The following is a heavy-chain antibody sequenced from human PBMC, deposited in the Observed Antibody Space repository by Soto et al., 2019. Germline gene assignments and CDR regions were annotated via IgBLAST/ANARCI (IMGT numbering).Heavy chain of an antibody. J-gene: IGHJ4*02. V-gene: IGHV3-64D*08. Sequence: GWSLRLSCSASGFTFSSYAMHWVRQAPGKGLEYVSAISSNGGSTYYADSVKGRFTISRDNSKNTLYLQMRSLRAEDTAVYYCVKALFPGGSYYPLYLDYWGQGTLVTVSS. CDR3: VKALFPGGSYYPLYLDY. CDR2: ISSNGGST. D-gene: IGHD1-26*01. CDR1: GFTFSSYA.